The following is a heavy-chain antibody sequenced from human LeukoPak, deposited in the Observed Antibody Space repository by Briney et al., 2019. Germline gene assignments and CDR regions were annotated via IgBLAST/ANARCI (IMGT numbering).Heavy chain of an antibody. Sequence: TASETLSLTCTVSGGSISSYYWSWIRQPPGKGLECIGYIYYSGNTNDNPSLKSRVTISIDTSKNQFSLKLTSVTAADTAVYYCARVGSGCFDFWGQGTLVTVSS. CDR1: GGSISSYY. CDR2: IYYSGNT. CDR3: ARVGSGCFDF. V-gene: IGHV4-59*01. D-gene: IGHD6-19*01. J-gene: IGHJ4*02.